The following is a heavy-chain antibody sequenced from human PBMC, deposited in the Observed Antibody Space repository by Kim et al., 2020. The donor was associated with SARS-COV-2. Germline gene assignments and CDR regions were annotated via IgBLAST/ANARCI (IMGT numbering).Heavy chain of an antibody. CDR3: ARTGSGRGNYFDY. V-gene: IGHV3-48*03. Sequence: GGSLRLSCAASGFTFSSYEMNWVRQAPGKGLEWVSYISSRGMTKYYADSVKGRFTISRDNAKNSVYLQMNSLRAEDTGVYYCARTGSGRGNYFDYWGQGILVTVSS. D-gene: IGHD2-15*01. CDR2: ISSRGMTK. J-gene: IGHJ4*02. CDR1: GFTFSSYE.